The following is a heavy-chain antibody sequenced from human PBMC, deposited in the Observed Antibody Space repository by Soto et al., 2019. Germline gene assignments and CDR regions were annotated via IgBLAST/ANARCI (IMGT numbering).Heavy chain of an antibody. CDR2: ISISSSYI. J-gene: IGHJ4*02. V-gene: IGHV3-21*01. Sequence: WGALRLSCAASGFTFSSYIMNWVRQSPGKGLEWVSSISISSSYIYYADSVKGRFTISRDNAKNSLYLQMNSLRAEDTAVYYCARGGEYSSSSFDDWGQGTLVTVSS. CDR1: GFTFSSYI. CDR3: ARGGEYSSSSFDD. D-gene: IGHD6-6*01.